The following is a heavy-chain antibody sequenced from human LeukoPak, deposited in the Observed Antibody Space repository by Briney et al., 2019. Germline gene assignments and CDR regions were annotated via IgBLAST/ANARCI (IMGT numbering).Heavy chain of an antibody. Sequence: QPGGSLRLSCAASGFTVSSKYMSWVRQAPGKGLEWVSAIYSGGSTYYADSVKGRFTISRDNSKNTLYLQMNSLRAEDTAVYYCARYSDRGEWYPCHWGQGTLVTVSS. D-gene: IGHD3-3*01. V-gene: IGHV3-66*01. CDR3: ARYSDRGEWYPCH. J-gene: IGHJ4*02. CDR1: GFTVSSKY. CDR2: IYSGGST.